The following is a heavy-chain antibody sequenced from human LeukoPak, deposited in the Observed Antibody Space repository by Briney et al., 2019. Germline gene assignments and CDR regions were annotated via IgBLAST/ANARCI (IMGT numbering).Heavy chain of an antibody. V-gene: IGHV1-46*01. CDR3: ARERDDYVWGTPFDAFDI. J-gene: IGHJ3*02. Sequence: GASVKVSCKASGYTFTSYYMHWVRQAPGQGLEWMGIINPSGGSTSYAQKFQGRVTMTRDMSTSTVYMELSSLRSEDTAVYYCARERDDYVWGTPFDAFDIWGQGTMVTVSS. CDR2: INPSGGST. CDR1: GYTFTSYY. D-gene: IGHD3-16*01.